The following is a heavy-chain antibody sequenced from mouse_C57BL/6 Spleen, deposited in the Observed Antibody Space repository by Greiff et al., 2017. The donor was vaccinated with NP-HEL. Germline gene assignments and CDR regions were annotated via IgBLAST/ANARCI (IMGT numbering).Heavy chain of an antibody. V-gene: IGHV5-9-1*02. CDR1: GFTFSSYA. Sequence: EVQLVESGEGLVKPGGSLKLSCAASGFTFSSYAMSWVRQTPEKRLEWVAYISSGGDYIYYADTVKGRFTISRDNARNTLYLQMSSLKSEDTAMYYCTRDPRGYDRDYYAMDYWGQGTSVTVSS. J-gene: IGHJ4*01. CDR2: ISSGGDYI. D-gene: IGHD2-2*01. CDR3: TRDPRGYDRDYYAMDY.